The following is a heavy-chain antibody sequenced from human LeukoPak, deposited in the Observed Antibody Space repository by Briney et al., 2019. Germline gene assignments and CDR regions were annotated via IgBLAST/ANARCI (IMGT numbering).Heavy chain of an antibody. CDR3: AREGCSGGSCYSGNVLDI. CDR2: IYYSGST. CDR1: GSSTSSYY. J-gene: IGHJ3*02. D-gene: IGHD2-15*01. Sequence: PSETLSLTCSVSGSSTSSYYWSWIRQPPGKGLEWIGHIYYSGSTNYNPSLKSRVTISEDTSNKQFSLELTSMTAADTAMYYCAREGCSGGSCYSGNVLDIWGQGTMVTVSS. V-gene: IGHV4-59*01.